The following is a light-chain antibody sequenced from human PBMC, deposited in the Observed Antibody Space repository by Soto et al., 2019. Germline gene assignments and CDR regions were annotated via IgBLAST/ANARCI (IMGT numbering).Light chain of an antibody. CDR3: QQYGTSAPIT. CDR1: QSVSSNY. V-gene: IGKV3-20*01. Sequence: EIVLTQSPDTLSLSPGEWATLSCRASQSVSSNYLAWYQHKPGQAPRLLIYGASSRATGISDRFSGSGSGTDFTLTISRLEPEDVAMYYCQQYGTSAPITFGQGTRLE. J-gene: IGKJ5*01. CDR2: GAS.